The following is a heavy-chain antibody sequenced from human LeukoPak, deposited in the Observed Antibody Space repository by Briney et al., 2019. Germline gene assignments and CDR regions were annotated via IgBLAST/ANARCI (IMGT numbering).Heavy chain of an antibody. V-gene: IGHV3-23*01. J-gene: IGHJ6*04. D-gene: IGHD3-16*01. CDR2: ISGSGGST. Sequence: GGSLRLSCAASGFTFSSYAMSWVRQAPGKGLEWVSAISGSGGSTYYADSVKGRFTISRDNSKNTLYLQMNSLRAEGTAVYYCAKDLAHRGDGMDVWGKGTTVTVSS. CDR1: GFTFSSYA. CDR3: AKDLAHRGDGMDV.